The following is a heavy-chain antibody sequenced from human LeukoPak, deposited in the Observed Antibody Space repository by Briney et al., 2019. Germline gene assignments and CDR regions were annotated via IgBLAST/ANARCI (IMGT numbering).Heavy chain of an antibody. V-gene: IGHV1-24*01. CDR3: ATESFFGTMKSPDY. D-gene: IGHD3-3*01. J-gene: IGHJ4*02. Sequence: PWASVKVSCKISGYPLSKLSMHWVRQAPGKGPEWLGGYVPEDGKTIYAQKFQDRFTMIEDTSTDTAYMELTSLTSEDTAVYYCATESFFGTMKSPDYWGQGTLATVSS. CDR2: YVPEDGKT. CDR1: GYPLSKLS.